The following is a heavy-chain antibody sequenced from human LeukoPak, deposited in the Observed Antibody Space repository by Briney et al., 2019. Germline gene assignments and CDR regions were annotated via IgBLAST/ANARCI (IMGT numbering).Heavy chain of an antibody. CDR1: GGSINSRGYY. V-gene: IGHV4-31*03. CDR3: ARSTGGAAAADFDP. CDR2: IYYSGTT. J-gene: IGHJ5*02. Sequence: TLSLTCTVSGGSINSRGYYWGWIRQHPGEGLEWIGYIYYSGTTYYNPSLKSRATISLDTSKNHFSLNLISVTDADTAIHYCARSTGGAAAADFDPWGQGTLVTVSS. D-gene: IGHD6-13*01.